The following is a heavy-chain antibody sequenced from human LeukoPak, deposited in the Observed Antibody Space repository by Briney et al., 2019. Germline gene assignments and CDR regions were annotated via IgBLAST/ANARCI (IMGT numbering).Heavy chain of an antibody. D-gene: IGHD2-21*02. CDR2: INPNSGDT. CDR1: GYTFTGYS. V-gene: IGHV1-2*02. Sequence: ASVMVSCKASGYTFTGYSIYWVRQAPGQGLEWMGCINPNSGDTNYPQKFQDRVTLSRDTSISTAYMELTDLRSDDTAMYYCARPNGDYYNWFDPWGQGTLVTVSS. CDR3: ARPNGDYYNWFDP. J-gene: IGHJ5*02.